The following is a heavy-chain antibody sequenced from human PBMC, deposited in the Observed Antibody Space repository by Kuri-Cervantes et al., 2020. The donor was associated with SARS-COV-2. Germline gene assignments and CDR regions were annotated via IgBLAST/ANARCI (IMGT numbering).Heavy chain of an antibody. CDR3: ASMDFWSGYYFDY. V-gene: IGHV3-30-3*01. J-gene: IGHJ4*02. CDR1: GFTFSSYA. D-gene: IGHD3-3*01. CDR2: MSYDGSNK. Sequence: GESLKISCAASGFTFSSYAMHWVRQAPGKGLEWVAVMSYDGSNKYYADSVKGRFTISRDNAKNSLYLQMNSLRAEDTAVYYCASMDFWSGYYFDYWGQGTLVTVSS.